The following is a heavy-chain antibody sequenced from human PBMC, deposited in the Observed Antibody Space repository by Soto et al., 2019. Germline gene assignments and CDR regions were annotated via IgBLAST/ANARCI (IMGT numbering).Heavy chain of an antibody. J-gene: IGHJ4*02. CDR3: ARDRSTNDY. V-gene: IGHV1-18*01. CDR1: GYTFRTYA. Sequence: GASVKVSCKASGYTFRTYAMHWVRQAPGQGLEWMGWISAYNGNTNYAQKLQGRVTMTTDTSTSTAYMELRSLRSDDTAVYYCARDRSTNDYWGQGTLVTVSS. CDR2: ISAYNGNT.